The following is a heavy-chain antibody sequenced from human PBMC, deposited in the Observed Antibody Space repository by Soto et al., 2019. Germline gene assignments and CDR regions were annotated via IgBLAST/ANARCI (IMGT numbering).Heavy chain of an antibody. CDR3: AKGKTSGWYYFDY. V-gene: IGHV3-23*01. CDR2: ISASGRDI. J-gene: IGHJ4*02. D-gene: IGHD6-19*01. CDR1: GFTFSNFA. Sequence: EVQLLESGGDLVQPGGSLRLYCGASGFTFSNFAMSWVRQAPGRGLEWVSGISASGRDIHYADSVKDRFTVSRDNSKNTLYLQMNSLRAEDTAIYYCAKGKTSGWYYFDYWGQGALVTVSS.